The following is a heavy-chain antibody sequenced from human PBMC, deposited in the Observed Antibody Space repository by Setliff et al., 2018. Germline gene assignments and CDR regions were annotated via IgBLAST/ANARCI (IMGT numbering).Heavy chain of an antibody. CDR3: ARADYIRYFYMDA. D-gene: IGHD4-4*01. CDR2: IIPIFGTA. CDR1: GDTFSSYA. V-gene: IGHV1-69*05. Sequence: SVKVSCKASGDTFSSYAINWVRQAPGQGLEWVGGIIPIFGTANYAQKFQGRLTITTVGSTSTAYMELSSLRSEDTAVYYCARADYIRYFYMDAWGKGTTVTVSS. J-gene: IGHJ6*03.